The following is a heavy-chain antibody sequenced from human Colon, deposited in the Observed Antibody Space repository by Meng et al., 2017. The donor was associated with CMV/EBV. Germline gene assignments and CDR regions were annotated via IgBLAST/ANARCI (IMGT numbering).Heavy chain of an antibody. D-gene: IGHD3-10*01. CDR2: INRYANLL. J-gene: IGHJ4*02. CDR1: VFTLLKYW. Sequence: LSFAASVFTLLKYWVHWVRQAPGQGLEWVSRINRYANLLDYAGSVRGRFTVSRDSARDTVYLQMHSLRFEDTAVYHCARDFGGGDDYWGQGTLVTVSS. V-gene: IGHV3-74*01. CDR3: ARDFGGGDDY.